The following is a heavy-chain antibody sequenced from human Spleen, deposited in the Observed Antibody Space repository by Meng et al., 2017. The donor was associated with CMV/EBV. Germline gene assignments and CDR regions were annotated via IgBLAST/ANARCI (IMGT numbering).Heavy chain of an antibody. D-gene: IGHD3-22*01. J-gene: IGHJ6*02. V-gene: IGHV3-74*01. Sequence: GGSLRLSCAASGFTFSSYAMHWVRQAPGKGLVWVSHINSDGSSTTYADSVKGRFTMSRDNARNTLYLQMNSLRDEDTAVYYCAREDVFIMIDYYYGMDVWGQGTTVTVSS. CDR1: GFTFSSYA. CDR3: AREDVFIMIDYYYGMDV. CDR2: INSDGSST.